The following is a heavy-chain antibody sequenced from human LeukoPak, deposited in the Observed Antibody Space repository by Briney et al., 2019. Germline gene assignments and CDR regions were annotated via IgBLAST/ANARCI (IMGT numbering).Heavy chain of an antibody. CDR2: INPNSGGT. Sequence: ASVKVSCKASGYTFTGYYMHWVRQAPGQGREWMGRINPNSGGTNYAQKFQGRVTMTRDTSISTAYMELSRLRSDDTAVYYCASTVTTYYYYYYMDVWGKGTTVTVSS. CDR1: GYTFTGYY. CDR3: ASTVTTYYYYYYMDV. D-gene: IGHD4-17*01. V-gene: IGHV1-2*06. J-gene: IGHJ6*03.